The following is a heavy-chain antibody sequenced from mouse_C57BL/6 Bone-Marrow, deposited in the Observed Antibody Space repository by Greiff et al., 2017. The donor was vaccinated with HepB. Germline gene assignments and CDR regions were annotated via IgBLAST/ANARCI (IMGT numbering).Heavy chain of an antibody. CDR2: IDPSDSYT. CDR1: GYTFTSYW. D-gene: IGHD1-1*01. J-gene: IGHJ2*01. CDR3: ARDYGSSLDY. V-gene: IGHV1-69*01. Sequence: VQLQQPGAELVMPGASVKLSCKASGYTFTSYWMHWVKQRPGQGLEWIGKIDPSDSYTNYNQKFKGKSTLTVDKSSSTAYMQLSSLTSEDSAVYYCARDYGSSLDYWGQGTTLTVSS.